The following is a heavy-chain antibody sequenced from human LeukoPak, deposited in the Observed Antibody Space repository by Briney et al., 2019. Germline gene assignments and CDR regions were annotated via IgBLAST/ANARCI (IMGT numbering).Heavy chain of an antibody. J-gene: IGHJ4*02. CDR2: ISWNSGSI. V-gene: IGHV3-9*01. CDR1: GFTFSGYN. Sequence: QPGGSLRLSCAASGFTFSGYNMNWVRQAPGKGLEWVSGISWNSGSIGYADSVKGRFTISRDNAKNSLYLQMNSLRAEDTALYYCAKDHYDYGGNRGLDYWGQGTLVTVSS. D-gene: IGHD4-23*01. CDR3: AKDHYDYGGNRGLDY.